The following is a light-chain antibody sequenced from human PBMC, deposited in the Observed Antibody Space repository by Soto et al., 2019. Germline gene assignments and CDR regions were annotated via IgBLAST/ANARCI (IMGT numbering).Light chain of an antibody. CDR3: QQYSSTPVT. CDR1: QSVLYSSNNKNY. Sequence: DIVLTQSPDSLAVSLGERATINCKSSQSVLYSSNNKNYLAWYQQKPGQPPKLLIYWASTRESGVPDRFSGSGSGPDFTLTIRSLQAEDVAVYYCQQYSSTPVTFGQGTKLEIK. CDR2: WAS. V-gene: IGKV4-1*01. J-gene: IGKJ2*01.